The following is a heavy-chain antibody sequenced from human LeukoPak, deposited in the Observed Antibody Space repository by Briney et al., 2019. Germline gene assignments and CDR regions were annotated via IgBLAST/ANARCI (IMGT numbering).Heavy chain of an antibody. CDR1: GFSFSSYE. CDR2: ISRSGSSI. V-gene: IGHV3-48*03. J-gene: IGHJ4*02. Sequence: PGGSLRLSCAASGFSFSSYEMNWVRQAPGKGLEWLSYISRSGSSIFYADSVKGRLTISRDNAKNSLYLQMNSLRAEDTAVYYCARPYSAYAFDYWGQGTLATVSS. D-gene: IGHD5-12*01. CDR3: ARPYSAYAFDY.